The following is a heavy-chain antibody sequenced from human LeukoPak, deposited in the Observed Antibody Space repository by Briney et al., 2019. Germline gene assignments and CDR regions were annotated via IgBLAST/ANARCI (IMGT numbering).Heavy chain of an antibody. CDR2: INHSGST. J-gene: IGHJ4*02. V-gene: IGHV4-34*01. Sequence: SETLSLTCAVYGGSFSGYYWSWIRQPPGKGLEWVGEINHSGSTNYNTSLKSRVTISVETSKNQFSLKLRYVAAADTAVYYCARLLPPRVTMTYNPYYFDYWGQGTLVTVSS. D-gene: IGHD3-22*01. CDR1: GGSFSGYY. CDR3: ARLLPPRVTMTYNPYYFDY.